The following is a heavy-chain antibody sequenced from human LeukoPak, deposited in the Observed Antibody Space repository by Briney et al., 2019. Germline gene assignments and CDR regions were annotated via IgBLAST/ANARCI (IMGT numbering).Heavy chain of an antibody. J-gene: IGHJ6*03. V-gene: IGHV3-7*01. CDR1: GFTFSSYW. CDR3: ARVGQDDFWSGYYYYYYMDV. D-gene: IGHD3-3*01. Sequence: GGSLRLSCAASGFTFSSYWMSWVHQAPGKGLEWVANIKQDGSEKYYVDSVKGRFTISRDNAKNSLYLQMNSLRAEDTAVYYCARVGQDDFWSGYYYYYYMDVWGKGTTVTVSS. CDR2: IKQDGSEK.